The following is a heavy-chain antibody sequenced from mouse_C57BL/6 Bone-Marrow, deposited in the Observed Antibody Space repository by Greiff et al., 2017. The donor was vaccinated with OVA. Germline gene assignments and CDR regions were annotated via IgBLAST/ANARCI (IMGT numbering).Heavy chain of an antibody. CDR3: ARHDDGDCASYFDY. CDR2: FYPGDGDT. J-gene: IGHJ2*01. CDR1: GYSFSSSW. D-gene: IGHD2-3*01. V-gene: IGHV1-82*01. Sequence: VQLQESGPELVKPGASVKISCKASGYSFSSSWMNWVKQRPGKGLEWIGRFYPGDGDTNYNGKFKGKATLTADKSSSTAYMQLSSLTSEDSAVYFCARHDDGDCASYFDYWGQGTTLTVSS.